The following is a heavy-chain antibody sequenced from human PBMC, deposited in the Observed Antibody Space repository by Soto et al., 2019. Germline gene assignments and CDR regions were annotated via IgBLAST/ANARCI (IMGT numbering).Heavy chain of an antibody. CDR3: ARGRSLAAGS. V-gene: IGHV1-8*01. J-gene: IGHJ5*02. D-gene: IGHD6-19*01. CDR1: GYTFTSYD. CDR2: MNPNSGNT. Sequence: QVQLVQSGAEVKKPGASVKVSCKASGYTFTSYDINWVRQAPGQGLEWMGWMNPNSGNTAHTQKFQGRATMTKNTSISTADMELSSLTSEDTPVYYCARGRSLAAGSWSQGTLVTVSS.